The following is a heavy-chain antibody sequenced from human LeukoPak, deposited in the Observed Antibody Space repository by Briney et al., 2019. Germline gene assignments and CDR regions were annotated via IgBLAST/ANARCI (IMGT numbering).Heavy chain of an antibody. Sequence: SVKVSCKASGGTFSSYTISWVRQAPGQGLEWMGRIIPIFGIANYAQKFQGRVTITADKSTSTAYMELSSLRSEDTAVYYCARFSSGTGVDVWGQGTTVTVSS. J-gene: IGHJ6*02. CDR3: ARFSSGTGVDV. CDR2: IIPIFGIA. V-gene: IGHV1-69*02. CDR1: GGTFSSYT. D-gene: IGHD6-19*01.